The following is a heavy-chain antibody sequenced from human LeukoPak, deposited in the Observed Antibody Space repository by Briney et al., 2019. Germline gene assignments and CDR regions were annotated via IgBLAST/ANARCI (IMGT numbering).Heavy chain of an antibody. J-gene: IGHJ4*02. CDR1: GFTFSSYA. CDR2: ISGSGGST. D-gene: IGHD3-22*01. CDR3: ARGGYYYDSSGYYYDY. V-gene: IGHV3-23*01. Sequence: GGSLRLSCAASGFTFSSYAMSWVRQAPGKGLEWVSAISGSGGSTYYADSVKGRFTISRDNSKSTLYLQMNSLRAEDTAVYYCARGGYYYDSSGYYYDYWGQGTLVTVSS.